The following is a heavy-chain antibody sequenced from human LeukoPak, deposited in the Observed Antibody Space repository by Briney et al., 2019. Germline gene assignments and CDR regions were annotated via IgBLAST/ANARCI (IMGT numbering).Heavy chain of an antibody. CDR3: ARGLDY. J-gene: IGHJ4*02. Sequence: SETLSLTCAVSGYSISSGAYWGWIRQPPVKGLQWIGCIYHDGSTYYNPSLQSRVTISVDTSKNQFSLKLTSVTATDTAVYYCARGLDYWGQGTLVTVSS. CDR1: GYSISSGAY. D-gene: IGHD3/OR15-3a*01. V-gene: IGHV4-38-2*01. CDR2: IYHDGST.